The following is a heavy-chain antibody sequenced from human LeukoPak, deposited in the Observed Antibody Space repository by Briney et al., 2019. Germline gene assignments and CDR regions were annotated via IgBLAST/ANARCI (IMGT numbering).Heavy chain of an antibody. CDR3: ARVLVGRGAFDI. CDR2: INPNSGGT. J-gene: IGHJ3*02. D-gene: IGHD1-26*01. CDR1: GYTFNGYY. Sequence: GASVNVSCKASGYTFNGYYMHWVRQAPGQGLEWMGWINPNSGGTNYTQKFQGRVTMTRDTSISTAYMELSRLRSDDTAVYYCARVLVGRGAFDIWGQGTMVTVSS. V-gene: IGHV1-2*02.